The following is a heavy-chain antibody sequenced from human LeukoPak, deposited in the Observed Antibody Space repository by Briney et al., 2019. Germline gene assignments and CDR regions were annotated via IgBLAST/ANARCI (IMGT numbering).Heavy chain of an antibody. CDR3: ARDLKRDYYDSTGYSIDY. J-gene: IGHJ4*02. CDR1: GFTFSSYW. V-gene: IGHV3-74*01. CDR2: INSDGSST. Sequence: GGSLRLSCAASGFTFSSYWMHWVRQAPGKGLVWVSRINSDGSSTSYADSVKGRFTISRDNAKNTLYLQMNSLRAEDTAVYCCARDLKRDYYDSTGYSIDYWGQGTLVTVSS. D-gene: IGHD3-22*01.